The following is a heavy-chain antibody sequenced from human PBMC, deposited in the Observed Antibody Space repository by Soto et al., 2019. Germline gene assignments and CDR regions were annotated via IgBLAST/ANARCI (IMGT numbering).Heavy chain of an antibody. D-gene: IGHD2-21*02. CDR2: ISTRGEV. V-gene: IGHV3-21*01. Sequence: GGSLRLSCAASGFSFSTYSMNGVRQVPGTGLEWVSSISTRGEVYYADSVKGRFTISRDNSKNSVSLQMNSLRGDDTAVYYCAREETAWPLAYGLDVWGQGTTVTVSS. J-gene: IGHJ6*02. CDR1: GFSFSTYS. CDR3: AREETAWPLAYGLDV.